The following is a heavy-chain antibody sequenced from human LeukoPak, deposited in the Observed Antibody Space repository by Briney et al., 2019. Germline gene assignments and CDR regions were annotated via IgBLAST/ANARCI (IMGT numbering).Heavy chain of an antibody. CDR2: INHSGST. J-gene: IGHJ4*02. Sequence: SENLSLTCAVYGGSFSGYYWSWIRQPPGKGLEWIGEINHSGSTNYNPSLKSRVTISVDTSKNQFSLKLSSVTAADTAVYYCARDSSSTDYWGQGTLVTVSS. V-gene: IGHV4-34*01. CDR3: ARDSSSTDY. D-gene: IGHD6-6*01. CDR1: GGSFSGYY.